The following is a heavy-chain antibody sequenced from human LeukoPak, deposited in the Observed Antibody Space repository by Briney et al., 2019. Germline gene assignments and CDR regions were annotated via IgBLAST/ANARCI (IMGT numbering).Heavy chain of an antibody. J-gene: IGHJ6*02. CDR1: GFTFSSYA. Sequence: PGRSLRLSCAASGFTFSSYAMHWVRQAPGKGLEWVAVISYDGSNKYYADSVKGRFTISRDNSKNTLYLQMNSLRAEDTAVYYCARGSYYYGMDVWGQGTTVTVSS. V-gene: IGHV3-30-3*01. CDR3: ARGSYYYGMDV. CDR2: ISYDGSNK.